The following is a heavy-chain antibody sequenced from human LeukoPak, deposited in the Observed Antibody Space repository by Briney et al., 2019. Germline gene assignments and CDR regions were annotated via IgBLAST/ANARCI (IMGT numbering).Heavy chain of an antibody. CDR1: GYTFTSYG. J-gene: IGHJ4*02. V-gene: IGHV1-18*01. D-gene: IGHD6-6*01. Sequence: ASVKVSCKASGYTFTSYGINWVRQAPGQGLEWMGWISAYNGHTNYAQKFQGRVTVSTDTSTSTAYMELRSLRSDDTAVYYCARGPSPRVAARLDYFDYWGQGTLVTVSS. CDR2: ISAYNGHT. CDR3: ARGPSPRVAARLDYFDY.